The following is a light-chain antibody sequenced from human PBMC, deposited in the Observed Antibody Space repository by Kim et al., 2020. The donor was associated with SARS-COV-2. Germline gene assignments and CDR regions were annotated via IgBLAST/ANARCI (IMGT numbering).Light chain of an antibody. Sequence: AVVGDRVTITCRASQTITTYLIWYQQKPGKAPNLLIYGASTLQTGVPSRFSGSGSGTDFTLTISNVQPEDVATYYCQQSDRPPLTFGGGTKVDIK. V-gene: IGKV1-39*01. CDR2: GAS. J-gene: IGKJ4*01. CDR1: QTITTY. CDR3: QQSDRPPLT.